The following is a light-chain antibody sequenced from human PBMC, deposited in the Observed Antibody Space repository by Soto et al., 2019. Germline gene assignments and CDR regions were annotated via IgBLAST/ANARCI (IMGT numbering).Light chain of an antibody. CDR2: GNS. J-gene: IGLJ2*01. V-gene: IGLV1-40*01. CDR1: SSNIGAGYD. Sequence: QLVLTQPPSVSGAPGQRVTISCTGSSSNIGAGYDVHWYQQLPGTAPKLLIYGNSNRPSGVPDRFSGSKSGTSASLAITGLQAEDEADYYCQSYDSSLSGFVVFGGGTKHRP. CDR3: QSYDSSLSGFVV.